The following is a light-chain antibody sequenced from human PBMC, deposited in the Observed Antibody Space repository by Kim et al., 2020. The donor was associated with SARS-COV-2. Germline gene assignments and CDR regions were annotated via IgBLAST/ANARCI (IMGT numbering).Light chain of an antibody. J-gene: IGKJ2*01. CDR1: QRVSSSY. CDR2: GAS. CDR3: QQYGSSPPYT. V-gene: IGKV3-20*01. Sequence: SPGERATHSCRACQRVSSSYLAWYQQKPGQAPRLLIYGASSRATGIPDRFSGSGSGTDFTLTISRLEPEDFAVYYCQQYGSSPPYTFGQGTKLEI.